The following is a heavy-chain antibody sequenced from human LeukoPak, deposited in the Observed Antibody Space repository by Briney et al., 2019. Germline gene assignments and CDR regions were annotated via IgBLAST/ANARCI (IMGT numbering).Heavy chain of an antibody. J-gene: IGHJ3*02. CDR3: ARDLIIWGASLLGAFDI. CDR1: GFTFSSYS. CDR2: ISSSSSYI. D-gene: IGHD3-16*01. Sequence: GGSLRLSCAASGFTFSSYSMNWVRQAPGKGLEWVSSISSSSSYIYYADSVKGRFTISRDNAKNSLYLQMNSLRAEDTAVYYCARDLIIWGASLLGAFDIWGQGTMVTVSS. V-gene: IGHV3-21*01.